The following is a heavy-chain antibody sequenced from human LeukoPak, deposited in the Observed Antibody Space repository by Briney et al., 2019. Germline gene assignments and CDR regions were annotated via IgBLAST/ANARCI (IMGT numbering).Heavy chain of an antibody. CDR2: FDPEDGET. V-gene: IGHV1-24*01. CDR1: GYTLTELS. CDR3: ATIVYYYDSSVYYRNSAEYFQH. Sequence: ASVKVSCKVSGYTLTELSMHWVRQAPGKGLEWMGGFDPEDGETIYAQKFQGRVTMTEDTSTDTAYMELSSLRSEDTAVYYCATIVYYYDSSVYYRNSAEYFQHWGQGTLVTVSS. J-gene: IGHJ1*01. D-gene: IGHD3-22*01.